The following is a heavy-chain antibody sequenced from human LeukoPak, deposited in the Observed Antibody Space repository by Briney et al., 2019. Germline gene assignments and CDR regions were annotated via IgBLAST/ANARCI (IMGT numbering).Heavy chain of an antibody. CDR3: ARDSGSYGPDAFDI. J-gene: IGHJ3*02. Sequence: PSETLSLTCTVSGGSISSYYWSWIRQPAGKGLEWIGRIYTSGSTNYNPSLKSRVTMSVDTSKNQFSLKLSSVTAADTAVYYCARDSGSYGPDAFDIWGQGTMVTVSS. D-gene: IGHD1-26*01. CDR2: IYTSGST. CDR1: GGSISSYY. V-gene: IGHV4-4*07.